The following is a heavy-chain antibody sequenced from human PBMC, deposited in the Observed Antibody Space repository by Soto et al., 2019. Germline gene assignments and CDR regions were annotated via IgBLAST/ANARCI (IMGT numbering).Heavy chain of an antibody. V-gene: IGHV1-2*04. Sequence: ASVKVSCKASGYTFTDYYMHWVRQAPGQGLEWMGWINPNSGGTNYAQKFQGWVTMTRDTSISTAYMELSRLRSDDTAVYYCGTGRPGSGNYYSALKIDYWGQGTLVTVSS. J-gene: IGHJ4*02. CDR1: GYTFTDYY. CDR3: GTGRPGSGNYYSALKIDY. D-gene: IGHD3-10*01. CDR2: INPNSGGT.